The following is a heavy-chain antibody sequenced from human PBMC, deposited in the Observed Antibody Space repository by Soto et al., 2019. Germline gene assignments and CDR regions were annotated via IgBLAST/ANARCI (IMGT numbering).Heavy chain of an antibody. V-gene: IGHV3-33*01. CDR2: IWYDGSNK. CDR3: ARGEVATYYDILTGYSLMDV. J-gene: IGHJ6*02. Sequence: PGGSLRLSCAASGFTFSSYGMHWVRQAPGKGLEWVAVIWYDGSNKYYADSVKGRFTISRDNSKNTLFLQMNSLRAEDTAVYYCARGEVATYYDILTGYSLMDVWGQGTTVTVSS. CDR1: GFTFSSYG. D-gene: IGHD3-9*01.